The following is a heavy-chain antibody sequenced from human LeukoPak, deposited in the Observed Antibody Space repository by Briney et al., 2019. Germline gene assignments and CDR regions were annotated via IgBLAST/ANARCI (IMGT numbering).Heavy chain of an antibody. Sequence: SETLSLACAVYGGSFSGYYWSWIRQPPGKELEWIGEINHSGSTNYNPSLKSRVTISVDTSKNQFSLKLSSVTAADTAVYYCARGTLVVVEAATAYYYYYMHVWGKGTTVTVSS. CDR1: GGSFSGYY. D-gene: IGHD2-15*01. CDR2: INHSGST. V-gene: IGHV4-34*01. CDR3: ARGTLVVVEAATAYYYYYMHV. J-gene: IGHJ6*03.